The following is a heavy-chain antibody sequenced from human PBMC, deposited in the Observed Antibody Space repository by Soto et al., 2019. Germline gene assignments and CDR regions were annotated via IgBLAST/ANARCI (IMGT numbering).Heavy chain of an antibody. V-gene: IGHV5-51*01. CDR3: ASSGYYILTGSDAFDI. Sequence: PGESLKISCKGSGYSFTSYWIGWVRQMPGKGLEWMGIIYPGDSDTRYSPSFQGQVTISADKSISTAYLQWSSLKASDTAMYYCASSGYYILTGSDAFDIWGQGTMVTVSS. CDR2: IYPGDSDT. J-gene: IGHJ3*02. D-gene: IGHD3-9*01. CDR1: GYSFTSYW.